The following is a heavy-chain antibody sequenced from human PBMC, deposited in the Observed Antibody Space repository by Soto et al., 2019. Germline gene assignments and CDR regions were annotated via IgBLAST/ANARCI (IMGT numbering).Heavy chain of an antibody. CDR2: ISSSSNYI. CDR3: ARDLRIADSPDSDYGMDV. J-gene: IGHJ6*02. CDR1: GFTFSSYS. V-gene: IGHV3-21*01. D-gene: IGHD6-6*01. Sequence: PGGSLRLSCAASGFTFSSYSLNWVRQAPGKGLEWVSSISSSSNYIYYADSMKGRFTISRDNAKNSLYLQMNSLRAEDTAVYYCARDLRIADSPDSDYGMDVCGQGTTVTVYS.